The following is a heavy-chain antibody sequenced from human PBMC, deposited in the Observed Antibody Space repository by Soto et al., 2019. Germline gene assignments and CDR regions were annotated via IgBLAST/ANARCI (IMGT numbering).Heavy chain of an antibody. V-gene: IGHV1-18*01. Sequence: ASVKVSCKGFGYSFMKYGINWVRQAPGQGLEWVGWISPYSGYTHSAQKFHGRLTLTTDTAASTAYMELRILRSADAALYYCAREASVLIPAAQPSRFDSWGQGTLVTVSS. CDR3: AREASVLIPAAQPSRFDS. J-gene: IGHJ4*02. D-gene: IGHD2-2*01. CDR1: GYSFMKYG. CDR2: ISPYSGYT.